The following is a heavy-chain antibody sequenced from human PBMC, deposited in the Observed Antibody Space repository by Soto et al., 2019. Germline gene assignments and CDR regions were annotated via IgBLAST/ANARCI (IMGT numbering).Heavy chain of an antibody. J-gene: IGHJ5*02. CDR1: GDTFTSYA. Sequence: ASGKGSCKASGDTFTSYAVHWVRQAPGQRLEWMGWINAGNGNTKYSQKFQGRVTITRDISASTAHMELSSLRSEDTAVYYYAGALITILGLVPNSFDPSGPGPLVTLFS. V-gene: IGHV1-3*01. D-gene: IGHD3-3*01. CDR3: AGALITILGLVPNSFDP. CDR2: INAGNGNT.